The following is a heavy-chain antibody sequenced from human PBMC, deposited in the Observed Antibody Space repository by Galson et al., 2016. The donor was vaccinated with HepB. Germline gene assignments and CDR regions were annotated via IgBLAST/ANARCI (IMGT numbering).Heavy chain of an antibody. J-gene: IGHJ6*02. CDR2: ISPYSGNT. Sequence: SVKVSCKASGYTFTTYGISWVRQAPGQGLEWMGWISPYSGNTNYAQKFQGRATMSTDTSTSTAYMELRSLRSDDTAVYYCAKKEGVAARNHYYSYHGMDVWGRGTTVTVSS. CDR1: GYTFTTYG. D-gene: IGHD6-6*01. V-gene: IGHV1-18*01. CDR3: AKKEGVAARNHYYSYHGMDV.